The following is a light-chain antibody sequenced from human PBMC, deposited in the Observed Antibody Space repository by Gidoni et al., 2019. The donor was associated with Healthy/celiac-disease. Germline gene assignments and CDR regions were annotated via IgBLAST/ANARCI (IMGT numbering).Light chain of an antibody. Sequence: SALTPPASVSGSPGQSIPISCTGTSSDVGSYNLVSWYQQHPGKAPKLMIYEVRKRPSGVSNRFSGSKAGNTAALTIAGLQADDEADYYCCSYAGSSSYVFGTGTKVTVL. CDR2: EVR. CDR1: SSDVGSYNL. J-gene: IGLJ1*01. V-gene: IGLV2-23*02. CDR3: CSYAGSSSYV.